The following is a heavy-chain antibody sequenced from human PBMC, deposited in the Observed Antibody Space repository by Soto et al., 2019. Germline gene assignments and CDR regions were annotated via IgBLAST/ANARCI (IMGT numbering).Heavy chain of an antibody. J-gene: IGHJ5*02. D-gene: IGHD4-17*01. CDR1: GYTFTDYH. V-gene: IGHV1-2*02. Sequence: PSVKVSCKASGYTFTDYHIHWVRQAPGQGLEFMGWINANNGGAGSAQQFQGRVTVTRDTSITTVYMELSNLRSDDTAVYYCAREGGSETLQPSYGWFDTWGQGTMVTVYS. CDR3: AREGGSETLQPSYGWFDT. CDR2: INANNGGA.